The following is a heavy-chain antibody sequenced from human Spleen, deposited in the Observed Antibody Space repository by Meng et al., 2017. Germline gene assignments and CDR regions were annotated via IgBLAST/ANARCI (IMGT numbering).Heavy chain of an antibody. D-gene: IGHD3-22*01. Sequence: ASVKVSCKASGYTFTSYGVSWVRQAPGQGLEWRGWISAYNGNTNYAQNLQGRVTMTTDTSTSTAFMELRSLRSDDTALYYCARDRYDYDTSGYYVIDYWGQGTLVTVSS. CDR2: ISAYNGNT. CDR3: ARDRYDYDTSGYYVIDY. V-gene: IGHV1-18*01. CDR1: GYTFTSYG. J-gene: IGHJ4*02.